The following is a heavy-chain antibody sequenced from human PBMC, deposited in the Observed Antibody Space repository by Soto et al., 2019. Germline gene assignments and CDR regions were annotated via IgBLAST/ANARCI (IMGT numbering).Heavy chain of an antibody. CDR1: GFTFTSSA. J-gene: IGHJ4*02. V-gene: IGHV1-58*01. CDR2: IGVGSGNT. CDR3: AADSELSSGWYDY. Sequence: QMQLVQSGPEVKKPGTSVKVSCKASGFTFTSSAVQWVRQARGQRLEWIGWIGVGSGNTNYAQKFQERVTITRDMSTSTAYMELSSLRSEDTAVYYCAADSELSSGWYDYWGQGTLVTVSS. D-gene: IGHD6-19*01.